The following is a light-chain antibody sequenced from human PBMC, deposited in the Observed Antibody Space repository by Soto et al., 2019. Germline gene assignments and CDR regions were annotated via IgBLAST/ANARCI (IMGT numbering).Light chain of an antibody. J-gene: IGLJ3*02. CDR3: NSYTSTSTL. V-gene: IGLV2-14*01. Sequence: QSALTQPASVSGSPGQSITISCTGTSNDVGAYKYVSWYQQLPGKAPKLMIYEVSNRPSGVSNRFSGSKSGNTASLTISGLQAEDEADYYCNSYTSTSTLFGGGTKVTVL. CDR1: SNDVGAYKY. CDR2: EVS.